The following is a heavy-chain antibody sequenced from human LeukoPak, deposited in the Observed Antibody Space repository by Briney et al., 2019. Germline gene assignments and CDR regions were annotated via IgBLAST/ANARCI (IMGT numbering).Heavy chain of an antibody. J-gene: IGHJ3*02. D-gene: IGHD1-26*01. CDR2: IYYSGST. CDR3: ARDPRSGSYSDAFDI. CDR1: GGSISSSSYY. Sequence: SETLSLTCTVSGGSISSSSYYWGWIRQPPGKGLEWIGSIYYSGSTYYNPSLKSRVTISVDTSKNQFSLKLSSVTAADTAVYYCARDPRSGSYSDAFDIWGQGTMVTVSS. V-gene: IGHV4-39*07.